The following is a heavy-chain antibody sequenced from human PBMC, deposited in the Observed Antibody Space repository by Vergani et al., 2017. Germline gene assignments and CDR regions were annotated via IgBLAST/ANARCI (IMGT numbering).Heavy chain of an antibody. V-gene: IGHV2-26*01. CDR2: IFSNDEK. J-gene: IGHJ4*02. Sequence: QITLKESGPTRVRPTETLTLTCSFSGFSLATSGVGVTWIRQSPGKALEWLAHIFSNDEKSYSTSLKSRLAISKDSSKSQVVLTMTNMDPVDTATYYCARIGGRWLPEDFWGQGTLVTVSS. CDR1: GFSLATSGVG. CDR3: ARIGGRWLPEDF. D-gene: IGHD5-24*01.